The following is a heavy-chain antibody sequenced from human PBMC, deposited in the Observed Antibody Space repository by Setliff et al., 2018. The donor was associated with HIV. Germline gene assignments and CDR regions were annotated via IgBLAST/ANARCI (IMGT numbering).Heavy chain of an antibody. Sequence: SETLSLTCSVSGGSIDNSKYYWTWIRQPPGKGLEWTGSIYHTGRTYYNRSLESRLTISIDTSKNQFSLKLTSVTAADTAMYYCASFFVTTVTNQDYWGQGTPVTVSS. J-gene: IGHJ4*02. V-gene: IGHV4-39*01. D-gene: IGHD4-17*01. CDR1: GGSIDNSKYY. CDR2: IYHTGRT. CDR3: ASFFVTTVTNQDY.